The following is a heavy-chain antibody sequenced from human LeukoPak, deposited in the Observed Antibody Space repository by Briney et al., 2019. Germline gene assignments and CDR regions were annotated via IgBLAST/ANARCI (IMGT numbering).Heavy chain of an antibody. CDR2: TSFDGSNK. CDR1: GFAFSGAA. V-gene: IGHV3-30-3*01. D-gene: IGHD5-18*01. CDR3: AREVDTAMVAYYYYYYMDV. J-gene: IGHJ6*03. Sequence: GKSLRLSCAASGFAFSGAAMHWVRQAPGKGLEWVAITSFDGSNKFYSDSVKGRFTISRDNAKNSLYLQMNSLRAEDTAVYYCAREVDTAMVAYYYYYYMDVWGKGTTVTVSS.